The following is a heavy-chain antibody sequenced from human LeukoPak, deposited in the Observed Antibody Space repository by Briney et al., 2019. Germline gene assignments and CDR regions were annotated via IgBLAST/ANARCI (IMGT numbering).Heavy chain of an antibody. CDR1: GFTFTAYY. CDR3: ARGIYGGNSPLVDL. Sequence: GASVKVSCKASGFTFTAYYMHWMRQAPGQGPEYMGLFNPKSGGTDYAQKFQGRGTMTRDTSNSAAYLELSNLRSDDTAMYYCARGIYGGNSPLVDLWGQGTLLTVSS. V-gene: IGHV1-2*02. CDR2: FNPKSGGT. J-gene: IGHJ5*02. D-gene: IGHD6-13*01.